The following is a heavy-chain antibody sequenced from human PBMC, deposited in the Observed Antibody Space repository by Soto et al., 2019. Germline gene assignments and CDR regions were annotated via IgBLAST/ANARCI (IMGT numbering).Heavy chain of an antibody. J-gene: IGHJ4*02. Sequence: PGGSLRLSYAASGFTFSSYGMHWVRQAPGKGLEWVAVISYDGSNKYYADSVKGRFTISRDNSKNTLYLQMNSLRAEDTAVYYCAKDCPFPLGSSSSGYFDYWGQGTLVTVSS. V-gene: IGHV3-30*18. D-gene: IGHD6-6*01. CDR2: ISYDGSNK. CDR3: AKDCPFPLGSSSSGYFDY. CDR1: GFTFSSYG.